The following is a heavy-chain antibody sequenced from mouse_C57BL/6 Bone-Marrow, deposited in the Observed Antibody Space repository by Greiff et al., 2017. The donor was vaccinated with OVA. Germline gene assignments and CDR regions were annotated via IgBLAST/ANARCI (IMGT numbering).Heavy chain of an antibody. CDR2: INYDGSST. CDR1: GFTFSDYY. CDR3: ARKGTGTDWYFDV. V-gene: IGHV5-16*01. Sequence: EVMLVESEGGLVQPGSSMKLSCTASGFTFSDYYMAWVRQVPEKGLEWVANINYDGSSTYYLDSLKSRFIISRDNAKNILYLQMSSLKSEDTATYYCARKGTGTDWYFDVWGTGTTVTVSS. J-gene: IGHJ1*03. D-gene: IGHD4-1*01.